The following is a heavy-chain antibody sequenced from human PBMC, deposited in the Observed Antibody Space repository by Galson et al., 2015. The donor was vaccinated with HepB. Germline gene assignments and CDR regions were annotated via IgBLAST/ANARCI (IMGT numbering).Heavy chain of an antibody. V-gene: IGHV3-66*01. CDR1: GFTVSSNY. CDR3: ARDVYGDYAWGGDY. Sequence: SLRLSCAASGFTVSSNYMSWVRQAPGKGLEWVSVIYSGGSTYYADSVEGRFTISGDNSKNTLYLQMNSLRAEDTAVYYCARDVYGDYAWGGDYWGQGTLVTVSS. D-gene: IGHD4-17*01. J-gene: IGHJ4*02. CDR2: IYSGGST.